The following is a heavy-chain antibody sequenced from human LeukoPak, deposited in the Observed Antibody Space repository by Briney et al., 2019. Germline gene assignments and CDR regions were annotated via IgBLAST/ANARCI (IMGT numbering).Heavy chain of an antibody. V-gene: IGHV1-69*13. Sequence: SVKVSCKASGGTFSSYAISWVRRAPGQGLEWMGGIIPIFGTANYAQKFQGRVTITADESTSTAYMELSSLRSEDTAVYYCARDMRYGVTTEEAFDIWGQGTMVTVSS. J-gene: IGHJ3*02. CDR2: IIPIFGTA. D-gene: IGHD4-17*01. CDR3: ARDMRYGVTTEEAFDI. CDR1: GGTFSSYA.